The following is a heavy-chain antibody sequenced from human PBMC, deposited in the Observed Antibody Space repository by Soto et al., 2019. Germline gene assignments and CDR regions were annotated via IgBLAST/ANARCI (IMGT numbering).Heavy chain of an antibody. CDR3: AKETAGVGYGYGLDY. V-gene: IGHV3-23*01. CDR1: GFTFSSYA. D-gene: IGHD5-18*01. J-gene: IGHJ4*02. CDR2: ISGSGGST. Sequence: RLSCAASGFTFSSYAMSWVRQAPGKGLEWVSAISGSGGSTYYADSVKGRFTISRDNSKNTLYLQMNSLRAEDTAVYYCAKETAGVGYGYGLDYWGQGTLVTVSS.